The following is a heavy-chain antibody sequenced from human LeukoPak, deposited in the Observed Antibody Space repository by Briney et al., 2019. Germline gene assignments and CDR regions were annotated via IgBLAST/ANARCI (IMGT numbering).Heavy chain of an antibody. V-gene: IGHV3-30-3*01. Sequence: GGSLRLACTAAGLNFNIYAMHWVRQTPGRGLEWVAVISYDGINIYYLDSVKGRFTISRDNSNNTLYLQIPRLSPEDTAVYSCVRVPARASSAFYYFDYWGQGTLVTVSS. CDR1: GLNFNIYA. CDR3: VRVPARASSAFYYFDY. J-gene: IGHJ4*02. CDR2: ISYDGINI. D-gene: IGHD6-19*01.